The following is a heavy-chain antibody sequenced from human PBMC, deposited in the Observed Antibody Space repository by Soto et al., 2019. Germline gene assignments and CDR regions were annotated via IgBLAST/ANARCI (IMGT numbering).Heavy chain of an antibody. CDR1: RSTFSIPA. CDR2: LVVGPSNT. V-gene: IGHV1-58*01. Sequence: SVKVSCETSRSTFSIPAVQWVRQARGQRLEWLAWLVVGPSNTNYAQKVQQRVTISSDRSTNTVSMELSSLTSEDTPVYYCATGAYCSGGSCSDFYYYYYGMALWGQGTAVAVS. J-gene: IGHJ6*01. CDR3: ATGAYCSGGSCSDFYYYYYGMAL. D-gene: IGHD2-15*01.